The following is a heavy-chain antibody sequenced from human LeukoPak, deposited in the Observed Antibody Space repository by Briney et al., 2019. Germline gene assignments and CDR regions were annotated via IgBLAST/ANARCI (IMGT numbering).Heavy chain of an antibody. J-gene: IGHJ4*02. Sequence: GGSLRLSCAASGFTFDDYAMHWVRQAPGKGLEWVSGISWNSGSIGYADSVKGRFTISRDNAKNSLYLQMNSLRVEDTAVYYCAREKHYYGSVVDYWGQGNLVTVSS. CDR3: AREKHYYGSVVDY. CDR1: GFTFDDYA. CDR2: ISWNSGSI. V-gene: IGHV3-9*01. D-gene: IGHD3-10*01.